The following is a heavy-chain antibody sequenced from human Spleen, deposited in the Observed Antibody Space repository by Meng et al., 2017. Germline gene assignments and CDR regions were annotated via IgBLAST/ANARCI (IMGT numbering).Heavy chain of an antibody. CDR1: GYNFPDYW. D-gene: IGHD6-13*01. J-gene: IGHJ4*02. V-gene: IGHV1-2*06. CDR3: VRDEDISAAGKLFGDY. CDR2: IDPKSGDT. Sequence: ASVKVSCKPSGYNFPDYWLHWVRRAPGQGLEWMGRIDPKSGDTHYAQSFQGRVTMTGDTSISTAYMELSGLRSDDTAMYYCVRDEDISAAGKLFGDYWGQGNLVTGAS.